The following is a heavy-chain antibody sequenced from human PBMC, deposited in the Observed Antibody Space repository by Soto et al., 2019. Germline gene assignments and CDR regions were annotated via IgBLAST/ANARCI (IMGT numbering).Heavy chain of an antibody. CDR1: GFSLSTSGVG. Sequence: QITLKESGPTLVKPTQTLTLTCTFSGFSLSTSGVGVGWIRQPPGKALEWLALIYWDDDKRYSPSLKSRLTITKDTSKNQVVLKMPNMDPVDTATFYCAHRPANIAIWGSYRPHDAFDIWGQGTMVTVSS. D-gene: IGHD3-16*02. V-gene: IGHV2-5*02. CDR2: IYWDDDK. J-gene: IGHJ3*02. CDR3: AHRPANIAIWGSYRPHDAFDI.